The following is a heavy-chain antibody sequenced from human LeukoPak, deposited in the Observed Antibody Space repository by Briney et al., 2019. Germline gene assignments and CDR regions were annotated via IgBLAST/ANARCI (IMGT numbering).Heavy chain of an antibody. Sequence: GGSLRLSCAASGFTFSNAWMSWVRQAPGKGLEWVGRIKSITDGGTTDYAAPVKGRFIISRDDSKNTLYLQMDSLKTEDTAVYYCTTTRPVLNWGQGTLVTVSS. CDR3: TTTRPVLN. J-gene: IGHJ4*02. V-gene: IGHV3-15*01. CDR1: GFTFSNAW. CDR2: IKSITDGGTT.